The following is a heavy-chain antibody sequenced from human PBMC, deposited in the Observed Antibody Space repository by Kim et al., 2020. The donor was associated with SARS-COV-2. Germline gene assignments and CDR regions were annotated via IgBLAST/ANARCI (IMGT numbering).Heavy chain of an antibody. Sequence: ASVKVSCKASGYTFTGYYMHWVRQAPGQGLEWMGWINPNSGGTNYAQKFQGRVTMTRDTSISTAYMELSRLRSDDTAVYYCARDRSAQPGWLQLRGYYYYGMDVWGQGTTVTVSS. CDR1: GYTFTGYY. D-gene: IGHD5-12*01. V-gene: IGHV1-2*02. CDR3: ARDRSAQPGWLQLRGYYYYGMDV. CDR2: INPNSGGT. J-gene: IGHJ6*02.